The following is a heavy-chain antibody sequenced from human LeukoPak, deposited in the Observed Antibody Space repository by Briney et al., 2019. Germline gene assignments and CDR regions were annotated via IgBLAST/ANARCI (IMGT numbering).Heavy chain of an antibody. J-gene: IGHJ4*02. CDR2: IHYSGNT. D-gene: IGHD3-3*01. CDR3: ATLGAGPTYYDFWSGYSSFYFDY. CDR1: GGSTSSSNYY. Sequence: SETLSLTCTVSGGSTSSSNYYWGWIRQPPGKGLEWIGGIHYSGNTYYNPSLKSRVTISVDTSKNQFSLKLSSVTAAVTAVYYCATLGAGPTYYDFWSGYSSFYFDYWGQGTLVTVSS. V-gene: IGHV4-39*01.